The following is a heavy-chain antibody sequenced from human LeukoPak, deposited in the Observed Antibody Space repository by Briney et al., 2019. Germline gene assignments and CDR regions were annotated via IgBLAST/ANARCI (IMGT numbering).Heavy chain of an antibody. CDR1: GFTFSNAW. D-gene: IGHD1-26*01. CDR2: INQDGSGK. Sequence: GGSLRLSCAASGFTFSNAWMSWVRQAPGKGLEWVANINQDGSGKYYVDSVKGRFTISRDNAKNSLYLQMNSLRAEDTAVYYCARVVGAGYFDLWGRGTLVTVSS. J-gene: IGHJ2*01. V-gene: IGHV3-7*01. CDR3: ARVVGAGYFDL.